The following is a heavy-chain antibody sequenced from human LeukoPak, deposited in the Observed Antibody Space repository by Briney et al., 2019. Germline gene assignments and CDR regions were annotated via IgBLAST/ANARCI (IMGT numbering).Heavy chain of an antibody. CDR1: GFTVSSNY. J-gene: IGHJ4*02. Sequence: GGSLRLSCAASGFTVSSNYMSWVRQAPGKGLEWVSSLSGSGGSTYHADSVKGRFTISRDNSKNTLYLQMNSLRAEDTAVYYCAKVDSGIVATGSTYFDYWGQGTLVTVSS. CDR2: LSGSGGST. D-gene: IGHD6-13*01. V-gene: IGHV3-23*01. CDR3: AKVDSGIVATGSTYFDY.